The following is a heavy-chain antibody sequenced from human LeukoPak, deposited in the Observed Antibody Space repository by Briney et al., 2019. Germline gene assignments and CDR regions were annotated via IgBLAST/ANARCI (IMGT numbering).Heavy chain of an antibody. CDR2: ISGSGGST. D-gene: IGHD3-22*01. V-gene: IGHV3-23*01. CDR1: GFTFSSYA. Sequence: GGSLRLSCAASGFTFSSYAMSWVRQAPGKGLEWDSAISGSGGSTYYADSVKGWFTISRDNSKNTLYLQMNSLRAEDTAVYYCAKYLGDSSGYYYVGEDVGYWGQGTLVTVSS. CDR3: AKYLGDSSGYYYVGEDVGY. J-gene: IGHJ4*02.